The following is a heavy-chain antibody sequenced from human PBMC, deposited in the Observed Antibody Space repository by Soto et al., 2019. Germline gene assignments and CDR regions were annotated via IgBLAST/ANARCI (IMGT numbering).Heavy chain of an antibody. CDR2: INPNSGGT. D-gene: IGHD6-13*01. CDR3: ARLRVYPAAAGIPRDY. V-gene: IGHV1-2*02. CDR1: GYTFTGYY. Sequence: ASVKVSCKASGYTFTGYYMHWVRQAPGQGLEWMGWINPNSGGTNYAQKFQGRVTMTRATSISTAYMELSRLRSDDTAVYYCARLRVYPAAAGIPRDYWGQGTLVTVSS. J-gene: IGHJ4*02.